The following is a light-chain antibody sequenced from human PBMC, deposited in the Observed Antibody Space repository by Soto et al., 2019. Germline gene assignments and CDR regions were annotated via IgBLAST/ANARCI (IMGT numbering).Light chain of an antibody. CDR1: NSNIGAGYD. V-gene: IGLV1-40*01. Sequence: HSDPNTPPPGSGAPGQKVTHSFPGGNSNIGAGYDVHWYQQLPGTAPKLLIYGNSNRPSGVPDRFSGSKSGTSASLAITGLQAEDDADDSCQSYVCSLTGYVFVT. CDR2: GNS. CDR3: QSYVCSLTGYV. J-gene: IGLJ1*01.